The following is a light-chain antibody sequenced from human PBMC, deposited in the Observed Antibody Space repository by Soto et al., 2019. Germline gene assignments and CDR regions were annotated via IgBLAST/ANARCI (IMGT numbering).Light chain of an antibody. V-gene: IGLV2-14*01. CDR2: EVS. CDR1: SSDIGRYNY. J-gene: IGLJ2*01. Sequence: QSVLSQPASVSGSPGQSITISCTGTSSDIGRYNYVSWYQQHPGMAPQLLIYEVSDRPSGVSNRFSGSKSGNTASLTISGLQAEDEADYFCTSYTTTSAVIFGGGTQRTVL. CDR3: TSYTTTSAVI.